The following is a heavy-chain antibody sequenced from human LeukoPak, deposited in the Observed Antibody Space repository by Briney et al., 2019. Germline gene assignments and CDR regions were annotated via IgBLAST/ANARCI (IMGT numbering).Heavy chain of an antibody. CDR3: ARGPPTVTRKKQQRTFFDYFQH. D-gene: IGHD4-17*01. CDR1: GGSFSGYY. J-gene: IGHJ1*01. CDR2: INDSGST. V-gene: IGHV4-34*01. Sequence: PTETLSLTCAVYGGSFSGYYGSWIRQPPGKGLEWIGEINDSGSTNYNPSLKSRVTISVDTSKNQFSLRLNSVTAADTAVYYCARGPPTVTRKKQQRTFFDYFQHWGQGTLVTVSS.